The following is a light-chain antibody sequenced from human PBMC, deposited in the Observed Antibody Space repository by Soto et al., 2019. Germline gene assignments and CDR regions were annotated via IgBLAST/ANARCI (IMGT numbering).Light chain of an antibody. CDR3: QQYDTLPYT. V-gene: IGKV3-20*01. CDR2: GAS. Sequence: ENVLTQSPGTLSLSPGERANLSCRASQSVGSTYLAWFQQKPGQAPRLLIYGASRRATGIPDRFSGSGSGTDFTLTISRLEPEDFAVYYCQQYDTLPYTFGRGTKLEIK. CDR1: QSVGSTY. J-gene: IGKJ2*01.